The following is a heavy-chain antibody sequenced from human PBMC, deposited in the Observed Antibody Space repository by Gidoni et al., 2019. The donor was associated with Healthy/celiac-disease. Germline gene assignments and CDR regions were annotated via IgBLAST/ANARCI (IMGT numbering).Heavy chain of an antibody. V-gene: IGHV3-48*03. CDR1: GFTFSSYE. Sequence: EVQLVESGGGLVQPGGSLSLSCSASGFTFSSYEMNWVRQAPGKGLEWVSYISSSGSTIYYADSVKGRFTSSRDNAKNSLYLQMNSLRAEDTAVYYCAREFLAVAAVFFDYWGQGTLVTVSS. CDR3: AREFLAVAAVFFDY. D-gene: IGHD6-19*01. CDR2: ISSSGSTI. J-gene: IGHJ4*02.